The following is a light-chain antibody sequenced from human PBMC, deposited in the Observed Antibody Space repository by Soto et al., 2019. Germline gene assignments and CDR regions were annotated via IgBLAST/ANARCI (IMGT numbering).Light chain of an antibody. CDR3: LQYNNWPPST. Sequence: EIVMTQSPATLSVSPGGRATLSCRASQSVNSNLAWYQQKPDQAPRLLIYGASTRATGIPARFSGSGSGTEFTLTISSLQSEDFAVYYCLQYNNWPPSTFGQG. CDR2: GAS. CDR1: QSVNSN. J-gene: IGKJ1*01. V-gene: IGKV3-15*01.